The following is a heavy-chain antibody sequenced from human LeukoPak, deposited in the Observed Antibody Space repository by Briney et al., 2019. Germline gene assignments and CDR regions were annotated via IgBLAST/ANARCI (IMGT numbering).Heavy chain of an antibody. Sequence: ASVKVSCKASGYTFIAYCIHWVRQAPGQGLEWMGRINPNSGGTNYAQKFQGRVTMTSDTSISTAYMELSRLRSDDTAVYYCASEYNWNDPAYYYYMDVWGKGTTVTVSS. V-gene: IGHV1-2*06. J-gene: IGHJ6*03. CDR1: GYTFIAYC. CDR2: INPNSGGT. CDR3: ASEYNWNDPAYYYYMDV. D-gene: IGHD1-20*01.